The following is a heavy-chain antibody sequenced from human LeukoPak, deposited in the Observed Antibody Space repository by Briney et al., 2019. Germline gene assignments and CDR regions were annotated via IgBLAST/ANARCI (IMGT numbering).Heavy chain of an antibody. CDR2: ICYTGST. CDR3: ARLHYGGNYGYYYYYMDV. Sequence: SETLSLTCTVSGGSISSSSYYWGWIRQPPGRGLEWIGRICYTGSTYYNPSPKSRVTISVDTSKNQFSLKLSSVTAADTAVYYCARLHYGGNYGYYYYYMDVWGKETTVTISS. J-gene: IGHJ6*03. V-gene: IGHV4-39*01. CDR1: GGSISSSSYY. D-gene: IGHD4-23*01.